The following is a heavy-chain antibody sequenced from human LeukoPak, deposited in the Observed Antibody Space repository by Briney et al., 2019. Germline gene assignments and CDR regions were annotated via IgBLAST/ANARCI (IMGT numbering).Heavy chain of an antibody. J-gene: IGHJ4*02. Sequence: GASVKVSCKASGYTFTSYGISWVRQAPGQGLEWMGWISAYNGNTKYAQKLQGRVTMTTDTSTSTAYMELRSLRSDDTAVDYCAREGLLWFEELLNYGGYGGQGTRVTVFS. D-gene: IGHD3-10*01. V-gene: IGHV1-18*01. CDR2: ISAYNGNT. CDR1: GYTFTSYG. CDR3: AREGLLWFEELLNYGGY.